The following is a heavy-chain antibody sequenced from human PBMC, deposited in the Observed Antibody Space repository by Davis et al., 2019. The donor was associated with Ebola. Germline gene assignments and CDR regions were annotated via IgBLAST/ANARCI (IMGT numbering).Heavy chain of an antibody. D-gene: IGHD3-22*01. J-gene: IGHJ4*02. V-gene: IGHV3-9*01. CDR3: AKATVPYDNLFDY. CDR1: GFTFDDYA. Sequence: PGGSLRLSCAASGFTFDDYAMHWVRQAPGKGLEWVSGISWNSGSIGYADSVKGRFTISRDNAKNSLYLQMNSLRAVDTALYYCAKATVPYDNLFDYWGQGTLVTVSS. CDR2: ISWNSGSI.